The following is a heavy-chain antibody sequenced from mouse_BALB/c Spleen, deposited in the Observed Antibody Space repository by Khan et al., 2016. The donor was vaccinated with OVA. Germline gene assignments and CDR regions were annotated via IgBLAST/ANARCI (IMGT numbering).Heavy chain of an antibody. V-gene: IGHV1-77*01. CDR1: GYTFTDYY. D-gene: IGHD1-2*01. CDR3: SRRNYFGYTFAY. Sequence: QVQLQQSGAELARPGASVKLSCKASGYTFTDYYINWVKQRTGQGLEWIGEIYPGSGYTYYNEKFKDKATLTADKSSTTAYMQLSSLTSEDSAVYFCSRRNYFGYTFAYWGQGTLFTVSA. CDR2: IYPGSGYT. J-gene: IGHJ3*01.